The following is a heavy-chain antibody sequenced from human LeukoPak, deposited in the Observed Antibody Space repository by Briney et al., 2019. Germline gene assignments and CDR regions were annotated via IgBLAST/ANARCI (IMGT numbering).Heavy chain of an antibody. Sequence: GGSLRLSCAASGFTFSTYAMTWVRQAPGKGLEWVSAISGNGDRSHYADFVKGRFTISRDNSKNTLYLQMNSLRVEDTAIYYCAKTCGGCCYGTLEHWGQGTLVTVSS. CDR2: ISGNGDRS. D-gene: IGHD2-21*01. J-gene: IGHJ4*02. V-gene: IGHV3-23*01. CDR3: AKTCGGCCYGTLEH. CDR1: GFTFSTYA.